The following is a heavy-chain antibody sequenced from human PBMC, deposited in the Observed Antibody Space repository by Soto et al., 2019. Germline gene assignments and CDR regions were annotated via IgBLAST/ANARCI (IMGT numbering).Heavy chain of an antibody. CDR1: GFTFSSHW. J-gene: IGHJ4*02. CDR3: ARDNNWSYDY. V-gene: IGHV3-74*01. Sequence: GGSLRLSCAASGFTFSSHWIHFFRQAPGKWLVWVSHIGPDGSSTRDADSVQGRFTISRDNARNTLYLQMNSLRDEDTAVYYCARDNNWSYDYWGQGILVTVSS. D-gene: IGHD1-1*01. CDR2: IGPDGSST.